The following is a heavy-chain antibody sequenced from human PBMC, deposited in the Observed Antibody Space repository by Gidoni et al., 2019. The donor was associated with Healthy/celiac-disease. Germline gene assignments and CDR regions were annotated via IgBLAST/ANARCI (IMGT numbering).Heavy chain of an antibody. CDR2: TDYRSKWYN. CDR3: ARVRVITFGAYFDY. D-gene: IGHD3-16*01. Sequence: QVQLQQSGPGLVTPSQTLSLTCAISGDSVSSNSAAWNWIRQSPSRGLEWLGRTDYRSKWYNDYAVSVKSRITIKPDTSKNQFSLQLYSVTPEDTAVYYCARVRVITFGAYFDYWGQGTLVTVSS. V-gene: IGHV6-1*01. J-gene: IGHJ4*02. CDR1: GDSVSSNSAA.